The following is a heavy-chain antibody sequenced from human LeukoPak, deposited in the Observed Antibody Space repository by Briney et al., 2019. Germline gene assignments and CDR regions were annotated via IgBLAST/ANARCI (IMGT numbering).Heavy chain of an antibody. CDR3: ARDERGSGDL. D-gene: IGHD3-22*01. CDR2: ITSSSSTI. J-gene: IGHJ4*02. Sequence: GGSLRLSCAASGFTFSTYTMNWVRQAPGKGLEWVSYITSSSSTIYYAGSVKGRFTISRDNAKNSLYLQMNSLRAEDTAVYYCARDERGSGDLWGQGTLVTVSS. V-gene: IGHV3-48*01. CDR1: GFTFSTYT.